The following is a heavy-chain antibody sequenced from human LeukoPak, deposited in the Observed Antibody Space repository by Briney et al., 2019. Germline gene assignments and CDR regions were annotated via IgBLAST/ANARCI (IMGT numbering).Heavy chain of an antibody. D-gene: IGHD1-26*01. CDR3: ARLGRVNYFDY. J-gene: IGHJ4*02. CDR2: ISNSGRTI. V-gene: IGHV3-48*01. Sequence: GGSLRLSCSASGFTLSSYSMDWVRQAPGKGLEWVSYISNSGRTIYYADSVKGRFTISRDNSKNTLYLQMNSLRAEDTAVYYCARLGRVNYFDYWGQGTLVTVSS. CDR1: GFTLSSYS.